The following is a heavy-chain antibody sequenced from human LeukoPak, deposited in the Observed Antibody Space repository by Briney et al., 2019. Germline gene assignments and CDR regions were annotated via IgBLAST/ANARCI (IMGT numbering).Heavy chain of an antibody. Sequence: GASVKVSCKASGGTFSSYAISWVRQAPGQGLEWMGGIIPIFGTANYAQKFQGRVTITADESTSTAYKELSSLRSEDTAVYYCARVGLDYGDYIYYYGMDVWGKGTTVTVSS. D-gene: IGHD4-17*01. J-gene: IGHJ6*04. V-gene: IGHV1-69*13. CDR1: GGTFSSYA. CDR3: ARVGLDYGDYIYYYGMDV. CDR2: IIPIFGTA.